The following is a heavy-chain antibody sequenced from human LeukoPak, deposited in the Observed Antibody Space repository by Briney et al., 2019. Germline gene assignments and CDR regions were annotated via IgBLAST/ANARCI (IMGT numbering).Heavy chain of an antibody. CDR2: IIPIFGTA. D-gene: IGHD3-10*01. V-gene: IGHV1-69*13. CDR1: GGTFSIYA. CDR3: ARGAPLKRIIMVRGDANVFDI. J-gene: IGHJ3*02. Sequence: SVTVSCKASGGTFSIYAISWVRRAPGQGLEWMGGIIPIFGTANYAQKFQGRVTITADESTSTAYMELSSLRSEDTAVYYCARGAPLKRIIMVRGDANVFDIWGQGTMVTVSS.